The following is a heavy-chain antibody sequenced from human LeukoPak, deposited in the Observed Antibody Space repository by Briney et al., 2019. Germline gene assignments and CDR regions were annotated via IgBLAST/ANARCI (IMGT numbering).Heavy chain of an antibody. CDR2: INHSGST. D-gene: IGHD1-26*01. V-gene: IGHV4-34*01. CDR3: ARGRYSGNYFAFDI. CDR1: GGSFSGYY. Sequence: SETLSLTCAVYGGSFSGYYWSWIRQPPGKGLEWIGEINHSGSTNYNPSLKSRVTISVDTSKNQFSLKLSSVTAADTAVYYCARGRYSGNYFAFDIWGQGTMVTVSS. J-gene: IGHJ3*02.